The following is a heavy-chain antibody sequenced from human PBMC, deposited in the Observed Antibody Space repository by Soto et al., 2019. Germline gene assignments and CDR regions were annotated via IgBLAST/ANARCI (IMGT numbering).Heavy chain of an antibody. Sequence: ASVKVSCKASGYTFTSYDINWVRQATGQGLEWMGWMNPNSGNTGYAQKFQGRVTMTRNTSISTAYMELSSLRSEDTAVYYCARGIMIFGVVTESFWGQGTMVTVSS. J-gene: IGHJ3*01. V-gene: IGHV1-8*01. CDR2: MNPNSGNT. CDR1: GYTFTSYD. CDR3: ARGIMIFGVVTESF. D-gene: IGHD3-3*01.